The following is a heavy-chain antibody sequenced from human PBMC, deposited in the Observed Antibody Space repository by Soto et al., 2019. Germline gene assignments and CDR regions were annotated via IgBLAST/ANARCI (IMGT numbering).Heavy chain of an antibody. Sequence: PGGSLRLSCAASGFTFSSYAMSWVRQAPGKGLEWVSAISGSGGSTYYADSVKGRFTISRDNSKNTLYLQMNSLRAEDTAVYYCVKLAVGRLRFLEWPYFDYWGQGTLVTVSS. CDR1: GFTFSSYA. D-gene: IGHD3-3*01. V-gene: IGHV3-23*01. CDR2: ISGSGGST. CDR3: VKLAVGRLRFLEWPYFDY. J-gene: IGHJ4*02.